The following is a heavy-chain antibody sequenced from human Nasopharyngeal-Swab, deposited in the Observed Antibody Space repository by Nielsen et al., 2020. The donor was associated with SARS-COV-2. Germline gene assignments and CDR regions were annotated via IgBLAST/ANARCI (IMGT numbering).Heavy chain of an antibody. V-gene: IGHV4-59*13. CDR2: IYYSGST. CDR3: AREVDDYGDYPGSLVFDY. J-gene: IGHJ4*02. D-gene: IGHD4-17*01. Sequence: PGQGLEWIGYIYYSGSTNYNPSLKSRVTISVDTSKNQFSLKLSSVTAADTAVYYCAREVDDYGDYPGSLVFDYWGQGTLVTVSS.